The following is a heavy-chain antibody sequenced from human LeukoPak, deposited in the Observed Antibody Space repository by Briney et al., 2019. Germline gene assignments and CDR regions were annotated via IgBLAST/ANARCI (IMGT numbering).Heavy chain of an antibody. Sequence: GGSLRLSCAASRFTLSSYEMNWVRQAPGKGLKGVSYISSTSSTIEYADSVKGRFARYRDNAKNSLYLQMNRLRAEDTAVYYCARAPGGSYGPTTDFDYWGQGTLVTVSS. CDR1: RFTLSSYE. J-gene: IGHJ4*02. CDR3: ARAPGGSYGPTTDFDY. D-gene: IGHD1-26*01. V-gene: IGHV3-48*03. CDR2: ISSTSSTI.